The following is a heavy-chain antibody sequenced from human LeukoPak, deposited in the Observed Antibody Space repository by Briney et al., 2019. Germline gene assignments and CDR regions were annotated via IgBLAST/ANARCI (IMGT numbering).Heavy chain of an antibody. D-gene: IGHD1-14*01. CDR1: GYTFTNYY. CDR3: ASNRGRRRGLDY. J-gene: IGHJ4*02. Sequence: ASVKVSCKASGYTFTNYYMHWVRQAPGQGLEWMGWISAYNGNTNYAQKLQGRVTMTTDTSTSTAYMELRSLRSDDTAVYYCASNRGRRRGLDYWGQGTLVTVSS. V-gene: IGHV1-18*04. CDR2: ISAYNGNT.